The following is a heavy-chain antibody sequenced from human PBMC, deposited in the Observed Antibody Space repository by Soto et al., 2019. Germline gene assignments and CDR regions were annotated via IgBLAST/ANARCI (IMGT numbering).Heavy chain of an antibody. J-gene: IGHJ6*03. CDR2: INHSGSS. Sequence: SETLSLTCAVYGGSFSDYYWSWIRQPPGRGLEWIGEINHSGSSNYNPSLKSRVTKSVDTSENQFSLRLSSVTAADTAVYYCARGGTGHMDVWGKGITVTVAS. CDR1: GGSFSDYY. V-gene: IGHV4-34*01. CDR3: ARGGTGHMDV.